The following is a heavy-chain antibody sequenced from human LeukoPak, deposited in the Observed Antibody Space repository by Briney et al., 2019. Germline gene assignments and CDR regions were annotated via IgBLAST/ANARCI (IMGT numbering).Heavy chain of an antibody. D-gene: IGHD6-13*01. CDR3: ARDRKVAAAGTRIFDP. J-gene: IGHJ5*02. CDR2: INTNTGNP. Sequence: ASVKVSCKASGYTFTSYAMNWVRQAPGQGLVWMGWINTNTGNPTYAQGFTGRFVFSLDTSVSTAYLQISSLKAGDTAVYYCARDRKVAAAGTRIFDPWGQGTLVTVSS. V-gene: IGHV7-4-1*02. CDR1: GYTFTSYA.